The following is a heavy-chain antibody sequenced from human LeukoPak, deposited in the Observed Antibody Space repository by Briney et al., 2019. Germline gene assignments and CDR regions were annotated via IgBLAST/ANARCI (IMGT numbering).Heavy chain of an antibody. D-gene: IGHD4-17*01. V-gene: IGHV3-73*01. Sequence: GGSLRLSCAGSGFTFSGSAMHWVRQSPGKGLEWVGRIRSKANDHATAYAASVRGRFTISRDDSENTAYLQMNSLKTEDTAIYYCTIPLMTTVNDYWGQGTLVTVSS. J-gene: IGHJ4*02. CDR3: TIPLMTTVNDY. CDR1: GFTFSGSA. CDR2: IRSKANDHAT.